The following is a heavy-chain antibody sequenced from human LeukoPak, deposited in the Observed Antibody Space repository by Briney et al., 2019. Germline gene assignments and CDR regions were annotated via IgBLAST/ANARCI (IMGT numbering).Heavy chain of an antibody. CDR2: IYTSGST. D-gene: IGHD5-18*01. CDR3: ARDFGIWLHDV. J-gene: IGHJ6*04. Sequence: SQTMSLTCTVSGGSISSGSYYCSWIRQPAGKGLEWIGRIYTSGSTNYNPSLKSRVTISVDTYKNQFSLKLSSVTAADTAVYYCARDFGIWLHDVWGKGTTVTVSS. V-gene: IGHV4-61*02. CDR1: GGSISSGSYY.